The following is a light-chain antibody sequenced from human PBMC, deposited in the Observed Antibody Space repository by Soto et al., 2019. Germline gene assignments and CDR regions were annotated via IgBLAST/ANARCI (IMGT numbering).Light chain of an antibody. V-gene: IGKV3-20*01. Sequence: ETVLTQSPGTLSLSPGERATLFCRASRSVSSSYLAWYQQKPGQAPRLLIYGASSRATGIPDRFSGSGSGTDFTLTISRLEPEDFEVYYCQHYGSSPPSWTFGQGTKVEIK. CDR3: QHYGSSPPSWT. CDR2: GAS. J-gene: IGKJ1*01. CDR1: RSVSSSY.